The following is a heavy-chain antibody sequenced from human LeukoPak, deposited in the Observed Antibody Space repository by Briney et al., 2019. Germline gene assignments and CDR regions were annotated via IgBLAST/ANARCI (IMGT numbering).Heavy chain of an antibody. D-gene: IGHD6-19*01. V-gene: IGHV4-30-4*01. J-gene: IGHJ6*02. CDR1: GGSINSGDYY. CDR2: MYYSGST. CDR3: ARVPDVAVAGSYYYYGMDV. Sequence: SETLSLTCTVSGGSINSGDYYWSWIRQPPGRGLEWIGYMYYSGSTYYNPSLKSRVILSVDTSKNQFSLKLSSVTAADTAVYYCARVPDVAVAGSYYYYGMDVWGQGTTVTVSS.